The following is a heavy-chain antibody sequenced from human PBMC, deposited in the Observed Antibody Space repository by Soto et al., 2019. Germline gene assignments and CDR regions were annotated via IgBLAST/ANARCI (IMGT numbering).Heavy chain of an antibody. D-gene: IGHD2-15*01. CDR3: AKVYCSGGSCYSQGHFDY. CDR2: ISGSGGST. Sequence: GGSLRLSCAASGFTFSSYAMSWVRQAPGKGLEWVSAISGSGGSTYYADSVKGRFTISRDNSKNTLYLQMNSLRAEDTAVYYCAKVYCSGGSCYSQGHFDYWGQGTLVTVSS. J-gene: IGHJ4*02. CDR1: GFTFSSYA. V-gene: IGHV3-23*01.